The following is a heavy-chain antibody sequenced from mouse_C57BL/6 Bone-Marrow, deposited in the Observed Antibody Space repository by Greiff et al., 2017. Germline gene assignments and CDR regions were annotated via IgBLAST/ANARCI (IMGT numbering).Heavy chain of an antibody. CDR2: IYPGSGNT. D-gene: IGHD2-4*01. V-gene: IGHV1-76*01. Sequence: VQLQQSGAELVRPGASVKLSCKASGYTFTDYYINWVKQRPGQGLEWIARIYPGSGNTYYNEKFKGKATLTAEKSSSTAYMQLSSLTSEDSAVYFCARVGIYYDYDGFAYWGQGTLVTVSA. CDR3: ARVGIYYDYDGFAY. CDR1: GYTFTDYY. J-gene: IGHJ3*01.